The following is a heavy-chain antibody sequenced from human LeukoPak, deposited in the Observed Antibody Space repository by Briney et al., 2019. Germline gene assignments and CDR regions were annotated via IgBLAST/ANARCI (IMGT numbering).Heavy chain of an antibody. J-gene: IGHJ5*02. Sequence: GGSLRLSCAASGFTFSSYSMNWVRQAPGKGLEWVSSISSSSSYIYYADSVKGRFTISRDNAKNSLYLQMNSLRGEDAAVYFCAKSDPNGWFDPWGQGTLVAVSS. V-gene: IGHV3-21*06. CDR3: AKSDPNGWFDP. CDR1: GFTFSSYS. CDR2: ISSSSSYI.